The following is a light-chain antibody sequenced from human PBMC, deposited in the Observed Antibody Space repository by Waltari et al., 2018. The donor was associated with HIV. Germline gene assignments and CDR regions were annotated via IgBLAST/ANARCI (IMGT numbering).Light chain of an antibody. V-gene: IGLV1-40*01. CDR3: QSYDKSLSGLWV. Sequence: SVLTPPPSVSGTPGQEILISCRGNTSNIWARYDVHWYTQSQGTSPRLVLYVDTIRPSGGPDRFSGSRSGNSVSLDITGLRAEDEGDYYCQSYDKSLSGLWVFGGGTRLTVL. CDR1: TSNIWARYD. CDR2: VDT. J-gene: IGLJ3*02.